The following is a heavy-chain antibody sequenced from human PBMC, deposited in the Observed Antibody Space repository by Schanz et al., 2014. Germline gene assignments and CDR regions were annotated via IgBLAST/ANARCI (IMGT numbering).Heavy chain of an antibody. Sequence: EVQLVESGGGLVKPGGSLRLSCAASGFTVSSNYMSWVRQAPGKGLEWVSVIYTSGSTYYADSVRGRFTFSRDNSKNTLYLQMNSLRAEDTAVYYCARRKHAFDIWGQGTMVTVSS. CDR1: GFTVSSNY. CDR2: IYTSGST. CDR3: ARRKHAFDI. J-gene: IGHJ3*02. V-gene: IGHV3-66*01.